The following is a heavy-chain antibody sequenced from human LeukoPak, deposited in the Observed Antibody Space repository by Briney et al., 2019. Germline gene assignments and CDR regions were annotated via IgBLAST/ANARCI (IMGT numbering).Heavy chain of an antibody. CDR1: GYTLTELS. J-gene: IGHJ4*02. V-gene: IGHV1-24*01. CDR2: FDPEDGET. Sequence: ASVKVSCKVSGYTLTELSMHWVRQAPGKGLEWMGGFDPEDGETIYAQKFQGRVTMTEDTSTDTAHMELSSLRSEDTAAYYCATGLKYYYGSGDNYWGQGTLVTVSS. CDR3: ATGLKYYYGSGDNY. D-gene: IGHD3-10*01.